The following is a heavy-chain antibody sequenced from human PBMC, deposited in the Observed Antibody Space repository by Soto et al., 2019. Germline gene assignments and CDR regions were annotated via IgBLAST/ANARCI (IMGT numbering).Heavy chain of an antibody. Sequence: QVQLVQSGAEVRKPGASVTVSCRSSGDSFNDYYIHWVRQAPGQGFEWMGWINPNGGVTKYAQKFQGWVSMTRDTSIRTVYMQLSRLRSDDTAVYYCARETGGATATLDYYYFYMDVWVTGTTVTVSS. V-gene: IGHV1-2*04. CDR3: ARETGGATATLDYYYFYMDV. J-gene: IGHJ6*03. D-gene: IGHD7-27*01. CDR1: GDSFNDYY. CDR2: INPNGGVT.